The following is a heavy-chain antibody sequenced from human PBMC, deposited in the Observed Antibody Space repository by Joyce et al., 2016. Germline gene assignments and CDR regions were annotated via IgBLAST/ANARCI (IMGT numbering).Heavy chain of an antibody. CDR2: IIPFFGAA. D-gene: IGHD1-14*01. CDR1: GGDCSNYT. J-gene: IGHJ6*02. V-gene: IGHV1-69*12. Sequence: QVLLVQSGAAVKRPGSSLRVSCKSSGGDCSNYTVNWVRQAPGQRLEWMGGIIPFFGAAKYAEDFQGRVTLTADQSTRTAYLELSSLTSADTAVYYCARGGTSSDHYFFYTLDVWGPGTTVIVSS. CDR3: ARGGTSSDHYFFYTLDV.